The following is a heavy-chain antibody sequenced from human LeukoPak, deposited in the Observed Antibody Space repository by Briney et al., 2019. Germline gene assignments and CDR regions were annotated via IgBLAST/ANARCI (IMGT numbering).Heavy chain of an antibody. V-gene: IGHV3-23*01. CDR3: AKVGSGSSHYYYYMDV. Sequence: PGGSRRLSCAASGFTFSSYAMSWVRQAPGKGLEWVSAISGSGGSTYYADSVKGRFTISRGNSKNTLYLQMNSLRAEDTAVYYCAKVGSGSSHYYYYMDVWGKGTTVTVSS. J-gene: IGHJ6*03. CDR2: ISGSGGST. CDR1: GFTFSSYA. D-gene: IGHD1-26*01.